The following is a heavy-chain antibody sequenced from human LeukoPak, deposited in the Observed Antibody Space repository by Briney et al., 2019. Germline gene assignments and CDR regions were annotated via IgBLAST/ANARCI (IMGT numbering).Heavy chain of an antibody. V-gene: IGHV4-34*01. J-gene: IGHJ4*02. CDR2: INHSGSN. D-gene: IGHD6-6*01. CDR1: GGFFSGDY. CDR3: PRGPTGIAARGRFDY. Sequence: KPSETLSLTCAVDGGFFSGDYGRWIRQPQGKGLEWIGEINHSGSNNYNRFHKSGVTISEDKSKQQFSLKLRSGDAADTAGVYGPRGPTGIAARGRFDYWGQGTLATVSS.